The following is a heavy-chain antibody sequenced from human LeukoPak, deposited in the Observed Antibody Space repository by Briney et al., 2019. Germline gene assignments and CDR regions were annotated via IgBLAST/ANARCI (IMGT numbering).Heavy chain of an antibody. CDR1: GFTFSGSA. J-gene: IGHJ4*02. Sequence: GASLRLSCAASGFTFSGSAMHWVRQASGKGLEWVGRIRSKADSYATAYAASVKGRFTISRDNSKNTLHLQMNSLRAEDTAVYCCAKDHGMYHLDYWGQGTLVTVSS. V-gene: IGHV3-73*01. D-gene: IGHD2-2*01. CDR2: IRSKADSYAT. CDR3: AKDHGMYHLDY.